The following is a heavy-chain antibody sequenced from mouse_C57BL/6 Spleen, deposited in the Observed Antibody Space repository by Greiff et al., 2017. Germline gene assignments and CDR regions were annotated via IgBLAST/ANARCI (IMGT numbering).Heavy chain of an antibody. CDR1: GYTFTDYY. CDR2: INPNNGGT. CDR3: ARSDDYGGYFDV. V-gene: IGHV1-26*01. D-gene: IGHD2-4*01. Sequence: EVQLQQSGPELVKPGASVKISCKASGYTFTDYYMNWVKQSHGKSLEWIGDINPNNGGTSYNQKFKGKATLTVDKSSSTAYMELRSLTSEDSAVYYCARSDDYGGYFDVWGTGTTVTVSS. J-gene: IGHJ1*03.